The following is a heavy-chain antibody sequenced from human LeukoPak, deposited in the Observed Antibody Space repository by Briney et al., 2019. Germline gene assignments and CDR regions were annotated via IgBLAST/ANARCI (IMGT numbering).Heavy chain of an antibody. J-gene: IGHJ4*02. Sequence: PGGSLRLSCAASGFTFSSYGMHWVRQAPGKGPEWVAFIRYDGSNKYYADSVKGRFTISRDNSKNTLYLKMNSLRAEDTAVYYCANPGIAAACLDYWGQGTLVTVSS. D-gene: IGHD6-13*01. CDR2: IRYDGSNK. V-gene: IGHV3-30*02. CDR3: ANPGIAAACLDY. CDR1: GFTFSSYG.